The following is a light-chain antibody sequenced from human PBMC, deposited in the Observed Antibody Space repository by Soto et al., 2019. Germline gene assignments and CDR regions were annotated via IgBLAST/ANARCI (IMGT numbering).Light chain of an antibody. CDR1: SSAVGGYNY. CDR3: SSYTSSIL. CDR2: DVS. Sequence: QSALTQPASVSGSPGQSITISCTGTSSAVGGYNYVSWYQQHPGKAPKLMIYDVSNRPSGVSNRFSGSKSGNTASLTISGLQAEDEADYYCSSYTSSILFGGGTKLTVL. J-gene: IGLJ2*01. V-gene: IGLV2-14*01.